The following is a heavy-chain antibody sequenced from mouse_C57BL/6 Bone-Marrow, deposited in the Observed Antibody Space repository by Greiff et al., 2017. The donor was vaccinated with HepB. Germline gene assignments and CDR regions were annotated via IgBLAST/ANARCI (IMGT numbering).Heavy chain of an antibody. CDR1: GFNIKDDY. CDR2: IDPENGDT. D-gene: IGHD1-1*01. CDR3: TTDYYGSHWYFDV. J-gene: IGHJ1*03. V-gene: IGHV14-4*01. Sequence: LVESGAELVRPGASVKLSCTASGFNIKDDYMHWVKQRPEQGLEWIGWIDPENGDTEYASKFQGKATITADTSSNTAYLQLSRLPSEDTAVYYCTTDYYGSHWYFDVWGTGTTVTVSS.